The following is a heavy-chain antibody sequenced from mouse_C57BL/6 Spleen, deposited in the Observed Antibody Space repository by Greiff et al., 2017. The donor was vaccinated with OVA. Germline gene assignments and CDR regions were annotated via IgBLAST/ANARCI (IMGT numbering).Heavy chain of an antibody. D-gene: IGHD2-4*01. CDR1: GYTFNDYE. J-gene: IGHJ4*01. Sequence: QVQLQQSGAELVRPGASVTLSCKASGYTFNDYEMHWVKQTPVHGLEWIGAIDPETGGTAYNQKFKGKAILTADKSSSTAYMELRSLTSEDSAVYYCTRADYDWDAMDYWGQGTSVTVSS. CDR3: TRADYDWDAMDY. CDR2: IDPETGGT. V-gene: IGHV1-15*01.